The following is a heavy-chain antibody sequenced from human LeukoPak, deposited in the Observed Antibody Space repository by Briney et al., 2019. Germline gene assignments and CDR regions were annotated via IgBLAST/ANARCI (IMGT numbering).Heavy chain of an antibody. CDR2: ISGSGDST. CDR3: ANLARGFGEYFDY. Sequence: GGSLRLSCAASGFTFSSYAMSWVRQAPGKGLEWVSAISGSGDSTYYADSVKGRFTISRDNSKNTLYLQMNSLRAEDTAVYFCANLARGFGEYFDYWGQGILVTVSS. V-gene: IGHV3-23*01. CDR1: GFTFSSYA. D-gene: IGHD3-10*01. J-gene: IGHJ4*02.